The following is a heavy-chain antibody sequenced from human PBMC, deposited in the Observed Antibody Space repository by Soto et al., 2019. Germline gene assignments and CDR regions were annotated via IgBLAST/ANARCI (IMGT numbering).Heavy chain of an antibody. D-gene: IGHD6-13*01. V-gene: IGHV3-30-3*01. J-gene: IGHJ5*02. CDR3: ARDPGIAAAVRRCDP. Sequence: QVQLVESGGGVVQPGRSLRLSCAASGFTFSSYAMHWVRQAPGKGLEWVAVISYDGSNKYYADSVKGRFTISRDNSKNTLYLQMNSLRAEDTAVYYCARDPGIAAAVRRCDPWGQGTLVTVSS. CDR1: GFTFSSYA. CDR2: ISYDGSNK.